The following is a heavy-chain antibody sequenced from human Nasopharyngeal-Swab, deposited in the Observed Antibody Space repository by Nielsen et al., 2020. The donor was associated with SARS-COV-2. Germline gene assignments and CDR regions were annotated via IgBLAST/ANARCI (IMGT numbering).Heavy chain of an antibody. Sequence: SVKVSCKASGCTFSSYAISWVRQAPGQGLEWMGGIIPMFGTANYAQKFQGRVTITADESTSTAYMELSSLRSEDTAVYYCARGTYYDFWSGYPYYFDYWGQGTLVTVSS. CDR2: IIPMFGTA. CDR1: GCTFSSYA. J-gene: IGHJ4*02. CDR3: ARGTYYDFWSGYPYYFDY. D-gene: IGHD3-3*01. V-gene: IGHV1-69*13.